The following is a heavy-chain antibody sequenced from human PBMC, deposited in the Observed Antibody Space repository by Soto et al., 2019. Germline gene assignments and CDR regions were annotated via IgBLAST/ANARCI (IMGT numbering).Heavy chain of an antibody. J-gene: IGHJ5*02. CDR3: ARVPSP. CDR1: GGSFSGYY. Sequence: PSETLSLTCAVSGGSFSGYYWSWIRQPPGKGLEWIGYIYHSGSTYYNPSLKSRVTISVDRSKNQFSLKLSSVTAADTAVYYCARVPSPWGQGTLVAVS. CDR2: IYHSGST. V-gene: IGHV4-34*01.